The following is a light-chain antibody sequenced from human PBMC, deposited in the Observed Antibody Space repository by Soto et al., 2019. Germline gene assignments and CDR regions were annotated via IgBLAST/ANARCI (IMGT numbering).Light chain of an antibody. CDR1: SGHSSYA. V-gene: IGLV4-69*01. Sequence: QSVLTQSPCASASLGASVKLTCTLSSGHSSYAIAWHQQQPEKGPRYLMKLNSDGSHSKGDGIPDRFSGSSSGAERYLTISSLQSEDEADYYCQTWGTGPFVFGTGTKLTVL. CDR2: LNSDGSH. J-gene: IGLJ1*01. CDR3: QTWGTGPFV.